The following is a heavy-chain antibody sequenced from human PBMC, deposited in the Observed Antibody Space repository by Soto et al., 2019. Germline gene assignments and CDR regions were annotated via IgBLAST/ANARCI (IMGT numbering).Heavy chain of an antibody. CDR3: VRSREVDY. CDR1: GFTFSNYL. V-gene: IGHV3-74*01. J-gene: IGHJ4*02. CDR2: INSDGSST. Sequence: LRLSCAASGFTFSNYLMHWVRQAPGKGLVWVSRINSDGSSTNFADSVKGRFTISRDNAKNMLYLQMNSLRAEDTAVYYCVRSREVDYWGQGTLVTVSS.